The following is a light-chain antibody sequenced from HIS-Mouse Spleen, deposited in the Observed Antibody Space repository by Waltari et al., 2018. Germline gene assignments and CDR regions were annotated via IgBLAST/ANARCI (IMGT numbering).Light chain of an antibody. CDR2: DVS. CDR1: SSAVGGYNY. CDR3: SSYTSSSTPVV. V-gene: IGLV2-14*03. Sequence: QSALTQPASVSGSPGQSITISCTGTSSAVGGYNYVSWYQQHPGKAPKLIIYDVSNRPSGVSNRFSGSKSGNTVSLTISGLQAEDEADYYCSSYTSSSTPVVFGGGTKLTVL. J-gene: IGLJ2*01.